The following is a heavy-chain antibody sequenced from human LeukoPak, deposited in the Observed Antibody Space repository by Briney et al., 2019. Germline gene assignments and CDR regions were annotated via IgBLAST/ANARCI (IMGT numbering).Heavy chain of an antibody. CDR2: TYYRSKWYN. J-gene: IGHJ2*01. CDR3: ARGPELDWYFDL. Sequence: SQTLSLTCAIPGDSVSSNSAAWNWIRQSPSRGLKWLGRTYYRSKWYNDYAVSVKSRITINPDTSKNQFSLQLNSVTPEDTAVYYCARGPELDWYFDLWGRGTLVTVSS. V-gene: IGHV6-1*01. CDR1: GDSVSSNSAA. D-gene: IGHD1-1*01.